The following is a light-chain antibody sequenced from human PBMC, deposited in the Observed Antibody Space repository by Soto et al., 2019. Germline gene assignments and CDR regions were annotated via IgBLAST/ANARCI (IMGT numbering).Light chain of an antibody. CDR2: GAS. CDR1: QSVSSSY. Sequence: EILMTQSPATLSVSPGGRSTLSGKGSQSVSSSYLAWYQQKPGQAPRLLIYGASSRATGIPDRFSGSGSGTDFTLTISRLEPEDFAVYYCHQYGNSPATFGQGTKVDIK. CDR3: HQYGNSPAT. J-gene: IGKJ1*01. V-gene: IGKV3-20*01.